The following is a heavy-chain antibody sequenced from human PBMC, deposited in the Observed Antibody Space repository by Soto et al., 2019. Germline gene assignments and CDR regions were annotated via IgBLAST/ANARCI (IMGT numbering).Heavy chain of an antibody. J-gene: IGHJ4*02. CDR2: ISWKSGSV. CDR1: GFTFDDYA. V-gene: IGHV3-9*01. D-gene: IGHD2-2*01. Sequence: VQLVESGGGLVQPGSSLRLSCAASGFTFDDYAMHWVRQAPGKGLEWVSGISWKSGSVDYADSVKGRFTISRDNAKKSLYLQMNSLRAEDTALYFCAKDIASSPFYLDYWGQGTLVTVSS. CDR3: AKDIASSPFYLDY.